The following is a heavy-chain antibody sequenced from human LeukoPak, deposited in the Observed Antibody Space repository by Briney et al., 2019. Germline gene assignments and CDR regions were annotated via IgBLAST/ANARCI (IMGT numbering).Heavy chain of an antibody. CDR2: ISYDGSNK. D-gene: IGHD2-21*02. Sequence: PGRSLRLSCAASGFTFGSYAMHWVRQAPGKGLEWVAVISYDGSNKYYADSVKGRFTISRDNSKNTLYLQMNSLRAEDTAVYYCARDPALVVTATDAFDIWGQGTMVTVSS. CDR1: GFTFGSYA. V-gene: IGHV3-30-3*01. CDR3: ARDPALVVTATDAFDI. J-gene: IGHJ3*02.